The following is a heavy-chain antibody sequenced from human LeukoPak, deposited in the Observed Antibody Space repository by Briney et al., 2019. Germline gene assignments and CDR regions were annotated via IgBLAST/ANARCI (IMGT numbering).Heavy chain of an antibody. CDR3: ARGPNSNWSGLDF. V-gene: IGHV3-7*01. J-gene: IGHJ4*02. CDR2: INHNGDVN. D-gene: IGHD6-6*01. CDR1: GFTFSSYW. Sequence: QAWGSLRLSCAASGFTFSSYWMNWARQAPGKGLEWVASINHNGDVNYYVDSVKGRFTVSRDNAKNTLYLQVNNLRAEDTAVYYCARGPNSNWSGLDFWGQGTLLTVSS.